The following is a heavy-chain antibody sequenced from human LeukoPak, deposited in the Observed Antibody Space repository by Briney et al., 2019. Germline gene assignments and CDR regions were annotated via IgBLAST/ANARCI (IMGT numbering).Heavy chain of an antibody. D-gene: IGHD3-22*01. Sequence: GGSLRPPCAAYAFTVSSNYMSWVRQAPGKGLEWVSVAYTGGSTYYADSVKGRFTISRDNSKNTLYLEMNSLRAEDTAVYYCAREDYYDSSGYYYEDWGQGTLVTVSS. CDR1: AFTVSSNY. CDR3: AREDYYDSSGYYYED. CDR2: AYTGGST. V-gene: IGHV3-53*01. J-gene: IGHJ4*02.